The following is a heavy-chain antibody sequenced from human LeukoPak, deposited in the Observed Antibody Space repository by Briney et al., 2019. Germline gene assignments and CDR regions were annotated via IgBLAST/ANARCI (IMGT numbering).Heavy chain of an antibody. CDR2: ISSSSSTI. J-gene: IGHJ6*03. CDR3: ATRGDTAMAYYYYYMDV. V-gene: IGHV3-48*01. CDR1: GFTFSSYS. Sequence: GGSLRLSCAASGFTFSSYSMNWVRQAPGKGLEWVSYISSSSSTIYYADSVKGRFTISRDNAKNSLYLQMNSLRAEDTAVYYCATRGDTAMAYYYYYMDVWGKGTTVTVSS. D-gene: IGHD5-18*01.